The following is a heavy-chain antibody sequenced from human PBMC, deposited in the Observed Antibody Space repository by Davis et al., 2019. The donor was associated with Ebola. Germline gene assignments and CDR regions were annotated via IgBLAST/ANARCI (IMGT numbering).Heavy chain of an antibody. CDR1: GFTFSSYS. J-gene: IGHJ6*02. CDR2: ISSSSSYI. V-gene: IGHV3-21*01. CDR3: ARDRGRTTRHYGMDV. D-gene: IGHD1-7*01. Sequence: PGGSLRLSCAASGFTFSSYSMNWVRQAPGKGLEWVSSISSSSSYIYYADSVKGRFTISRDNAKNSLYLQMNSLRAEDTAVYYCARDRGRTTRHYGMDVWGQGTTVTVSS.